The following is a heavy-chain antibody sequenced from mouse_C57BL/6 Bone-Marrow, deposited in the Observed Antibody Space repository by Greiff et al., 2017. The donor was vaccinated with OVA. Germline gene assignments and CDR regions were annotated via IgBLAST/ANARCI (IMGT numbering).Heavy chain of an antibody. V-gene: IGHV1-50*01. CDR2: IDPSDSYT. CDR1: GYTFTSYW. CDR3: ARGGIGD. J-gene: IGHJ2*01. Sequence: QVHVKQSGAELVKPGAPVKLSCKASGYTFTSYWMQWVKQRPGQGLEWIGEIDPSDSYTNYNQKFKGKATLTVDTSSSTAYMQLSSLTSEDSAVYYCARGGIGDWGQGTTLTVSS.